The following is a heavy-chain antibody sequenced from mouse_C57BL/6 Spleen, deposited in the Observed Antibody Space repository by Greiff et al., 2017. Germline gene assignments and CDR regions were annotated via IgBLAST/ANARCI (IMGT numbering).Heavy chain of an antibody. CDR3: ARIPYYYGSSYHYFDY. Sequence: VQLQQSGPELVKPGASVKISCKASGYAFSSSWMNWVKQRPGKGLEWIGRIYPGDGDTNYNGKFKGKATLTADKSSSTAYMQLSSLTSEDSAVYFCARIPYYYGSSYHYFDYWGQGTTLTVSS. CDR1: GYAFSSSW. V-gene: IGHV1-82*01. CDR2: IYPGDGDT. J-gene: IGHJ2*01. D-gene: IGHD1-1*01.